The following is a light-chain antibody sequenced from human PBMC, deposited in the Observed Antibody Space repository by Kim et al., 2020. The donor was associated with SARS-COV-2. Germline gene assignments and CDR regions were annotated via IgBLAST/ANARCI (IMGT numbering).Light chain of an antibody. V-gene: IGLV3-1*01. CDR2: QDS. J-gene: IGLJ2*01. CDR1: KLGDKY. Sequence: SYELTQPPSVAVSPGQTASITCSGDKLGDKYACWYQQKPGQSPVLVIYQDSKRPSGIPERFSGSNSGNTATLTISGTQAIDEADYYCQAWDSSHVVFGGG. CDR3: QAWDSSHVV.